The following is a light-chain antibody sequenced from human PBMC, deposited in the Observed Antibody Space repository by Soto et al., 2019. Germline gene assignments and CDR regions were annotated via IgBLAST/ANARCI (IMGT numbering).Light chain of an antibody. CDR3: GTWDDSLVSYV. Sequence: QSVLTQPPSVSAAPGQRVTVSCSGTSKNIGDNHVSWYQHVPGMAPKLVVYDNDRRPSELPGRFSGSKSGTSATLVITGLQTGDEADYYCGTWDDSLVSYVFGTGPKVTVL. J-gene: IGLJ1*01. CDR1: SKNIGDNH. CDR2: DND. V-gene: IGLV1-51*01.